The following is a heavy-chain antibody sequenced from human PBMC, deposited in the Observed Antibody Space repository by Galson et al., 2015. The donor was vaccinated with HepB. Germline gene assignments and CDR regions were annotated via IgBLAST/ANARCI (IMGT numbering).Heavy chain of an antibody. V-gene: IGHV1-18*04. J-gene: IGHJ4*02. Sequence: SVKVSCKASGYTFTNYGISWVRQAPGQGLEWVGWIGTYNGNTNYARKLQGRVTMTTDTSTSTAYMELRSLRSDDTAVYYCARGSMPGMTHWGQGTLVAVSS. CDR1: GYTFTNYG. CDR3: ARGSMPGMTH. D-gene: IGHD3-10*01. CDR2: IGTYNGNT.